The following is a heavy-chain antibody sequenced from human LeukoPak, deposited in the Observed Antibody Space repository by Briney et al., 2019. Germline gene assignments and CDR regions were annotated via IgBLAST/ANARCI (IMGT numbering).Heavy chain of an antibody. CDR2: IEDRGNT. D-gene: IGHD3-10*01. CDR1: GFTFSNYW. CDR3: AGAGTYYLDN. V-gene: IGHV4-4*02. J-gene: IGHJ4*02. Sequence: GSLRLSCAASGFTFSNYWMHWFRQPPGKGLEWIGEIEDRGNTNYNPSLKSRVTISVDKSKNQFSLKLSSLTAADTAVYYCAGAGTYYLDNWGQGTLVTVSS.